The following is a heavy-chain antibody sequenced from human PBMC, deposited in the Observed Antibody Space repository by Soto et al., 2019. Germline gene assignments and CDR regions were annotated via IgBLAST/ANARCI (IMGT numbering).Heavy chain of an antibody. Sequence: SETLSLTCTVSGGSISSYYWSWIRQPPGKGLEWIGYIYYSGSTKYNPSLKSRVTISVDTSKNQFSLKLSSVTAADTAVYYCTRHASGGDYRFDYWGQGALVTVSS. CDR1: GGSISSYY. CDR2: IYYSGST. D-gene: IGHD4-17*01. CDR3: TRHASGGDYRFDY. V-gene: IGHV4-59*08. J-gene: IGHJ4*02.